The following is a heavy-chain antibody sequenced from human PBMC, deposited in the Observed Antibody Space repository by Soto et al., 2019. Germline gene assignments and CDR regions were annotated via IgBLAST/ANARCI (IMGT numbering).Heavy chain of an antibody. CDR2: ISSSSSYI. D-gene: IGHD2-21*02. CDR3: AKYIVRIEVMTGGYYGKDV. CDR1: GFTFSSYS. Sequence: VPLVESGGGLVKPGGSLRLSCAASGFTFSSYSMNWVRQAPGKGLEWVSSISSSSSYIYYADSVKGRFTISRDNAKNTLCLQMNSRKADVAAVYYGAKYIVRIEVMTGGYYGKDVRGHGTTVTVAS. J-gene: IGHJ6*02. V-gene: IGHV3-21*03.